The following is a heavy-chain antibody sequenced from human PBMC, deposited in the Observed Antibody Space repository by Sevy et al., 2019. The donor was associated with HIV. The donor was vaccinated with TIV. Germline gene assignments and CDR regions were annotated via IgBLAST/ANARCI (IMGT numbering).Heavy chain of an antibody. D-gene: IGHD2-15*01. Sequence: GGSLRLSCAGSGFTFTNYEMNWVRQVPGKGPEWIAYISAFGETTYYADSVKRRFTISRDNAKNSLYLQMYGLRAEDTAIYYCARGFVEAATVRGVIDWFDPWGQGTLVTVSS. V-gene: IGHV3-48*03. J-gene: IGHJ5*02. CDR1: GFTFTNYE. CDR3: ARGFVEAATVRGVIDWFDP. CDR2: ISAFGETT.